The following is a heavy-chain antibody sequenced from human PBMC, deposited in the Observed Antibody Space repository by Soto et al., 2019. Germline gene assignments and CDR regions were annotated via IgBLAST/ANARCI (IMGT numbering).Heavy chain of an antibody. D-gene: IGHD6-25*01. CDR3: AILDIGGAMKGDNWFDL. CDR2: IYYSGNT. J-gene: IGHJ5*02. CDR1: GGSISSYY. V-gene: IGHV4-59*08. Sequence: SETLSLTCTVSGGSISSYYWRWIRQPPGKGLEWIGYIYYSGNTNYNPSLKSRVTISVDTPKNQCSLRLSSVTAADTAVYYCAILDIGGAMKGDNWFDLWGQGTLVTVSS.